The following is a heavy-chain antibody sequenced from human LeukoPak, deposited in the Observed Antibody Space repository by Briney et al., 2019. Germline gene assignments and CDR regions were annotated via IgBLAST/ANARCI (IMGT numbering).Heavy chain of an antibody. CDR1: GFTVSSNY. Sequence: GGSLRLSCAASGFTVSSNYMSWVRQAPGKGLEWVSVIYSGGSTYYADSVKGRFTISRDNSKNTLCLQMNSLRAEDTAVYYCARDSLTVAADGYGMDVWGQGTTVTVSS. CDR3: ARDSLTVAADGYGMDV. J-gene: IGHJ6*02. D-gene: IGHD6-19*01. V-gene: IGHV3-53*01. CDR2: IYSGGST.